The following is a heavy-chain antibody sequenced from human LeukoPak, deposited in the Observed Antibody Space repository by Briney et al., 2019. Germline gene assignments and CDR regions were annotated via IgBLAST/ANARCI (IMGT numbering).Heavy chain of an antibody. V-gene: IGHV3-21*01. CDR2: IDTSASYI. CDR3: AAGTAADY. Sequence: GGSLRLSCAASGFTFSSYSMNWVRQAPGEGLEWVSFIDTSASYIYYGDSVKGRFTISRDNAKNSLYLQMNGLRAEDTAVYYCAAGTAADYWGQGTLVTVSS. J-gene: IGHJ4*02. D-gene: IGHD6-13*01. CDR1: GFTFSSYS.